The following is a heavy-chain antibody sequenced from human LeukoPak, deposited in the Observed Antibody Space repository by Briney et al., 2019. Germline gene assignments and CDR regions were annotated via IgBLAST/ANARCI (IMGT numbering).Heavy chain of an antibody. CDR2: IYSGGST. Sequence: GGSLRLSCAASGFTVSNNYMTWVRQAPGKGLEWVSIIYSGGSTYYADSVKGRFTISRDNSKNTLYLQMNSLRAEDTAVYYCAKEYGSGSYYINYYYGMDVWGQGTTVTVSS. CDR1: GFTVSNNY. D-gene: IGHD3-10*01. V-gene: IGHV3-53*01. CDR3: AKEYGSGSYYINYYYGMDV. J-gene: IGHJ6*02.